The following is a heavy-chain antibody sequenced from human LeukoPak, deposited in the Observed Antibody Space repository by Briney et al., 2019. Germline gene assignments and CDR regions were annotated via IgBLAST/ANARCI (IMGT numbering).Heavy chain of an antibody. CDR3: AISRGPGIAAAGTGYFDY. D-gene: IGHD6-13*01. Sequence: ASVKVSFKASGYTFTGYYMYWVGQAPGQGLEWMGGINPNSGGTNYAQKFQGRVTMTRDTSISTAYMELSRLRSDDTAVYYCAISRGPGIAAAGTGYFDYWGQGTLVTVSS. J-gene: IGHJ4*02. V-gene: IGHV1-2*02. CDR2: INPNSGGT. CDR1: GYTFTGYY.